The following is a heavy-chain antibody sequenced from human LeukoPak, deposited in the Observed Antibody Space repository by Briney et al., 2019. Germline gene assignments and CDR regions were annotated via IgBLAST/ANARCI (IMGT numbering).Heavy chain of an antibody. Sequence: GGSLRLSCAASGFTFSSYEMNWVRQAPGKGLEWVSYISSSGSTIYCADSVKGRFTISRDNAKNSLYLQMNSLRAEDTAVYYCARDPGYRSFDYWGQGTLVTVSS. D-gene: IGHD3-16*02. V-gene: IGHV3-48*03. CDR3: ARDPGYRSFDY. CDR2: ISSSGSTI. J-gene: IGHJ4*02. CDR1: GFTFSSYE.